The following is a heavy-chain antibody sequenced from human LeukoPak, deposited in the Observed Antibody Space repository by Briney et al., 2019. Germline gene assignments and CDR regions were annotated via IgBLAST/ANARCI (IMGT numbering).Heavy chain of an antibody. V-gene: IGHV3-48*01. CDR2: ISSSSSTM. CDR1: GFTFSSYS. D-gene: IGHD3-22*01. J-gene: IGHJ4*02. CDR3: ARRGITMIVVVD. Sequence: GALRLSCAASGFTFSSYSMNWVRQAPGKGLEWVSYISSSSSTMSYADSVKGRFTISRDNAKNSLYLQVNSLRAEDTAVYYCARRGITMIVVVDWGQGTLVTVSS.